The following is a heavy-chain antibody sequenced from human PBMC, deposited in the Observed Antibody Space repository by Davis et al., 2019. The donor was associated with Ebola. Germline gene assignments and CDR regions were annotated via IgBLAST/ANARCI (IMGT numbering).Heavy chain of an antibody. CDR2: INSDGSST. CDR3: VTTRGSSTGSYGMDV. Sequence: HTGGSLRLSCAASGFTFSSYWMHWVRQAPGKGLVWVSRINSDGSSTSYADSVKGRFTISRDNAENTLYLQMNSLRAEDTAVYYCVTTRGSSTGSYGMDVWGKGTTVTVSS. CDR1: GFTFSSYW. J-gene: IGHJ6*04. V-gene: IGHV3-74*01. D-gene: IGHD2-2*01.